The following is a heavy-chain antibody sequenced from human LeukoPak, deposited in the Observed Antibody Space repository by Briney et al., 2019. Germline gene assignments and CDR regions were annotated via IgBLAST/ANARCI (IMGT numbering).Heavy chain of an antibody. CDR1: GYTFTTYR. V-gene: IGHV5-51*01. J-gene: IGHJ6*02. D-gene: IGHD1-26*01. CDR3: ARLFSGGYIGSRRGGYYSYAMDV. Sequence: GESLKISCQVSGYTFTTYRVAWVRQMPGKGLEWIGIIYPHDSDTRYSPSFQGQVTVSADKSISTAYLRWSSLKASDTAVYYCARLFSGGYIGSRRGGYYSYAMDVWGQGTTVTVSS. CDR2: IYPHDSDT.